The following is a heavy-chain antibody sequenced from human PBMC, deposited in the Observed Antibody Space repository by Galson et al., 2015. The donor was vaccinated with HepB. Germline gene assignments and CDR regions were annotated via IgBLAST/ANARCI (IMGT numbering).Heavy chain of an antibody. CDR1: GFTFSSYD. CDR2: IGTAGDT. CDR3: ARSYSSSHYYYYGMDV. Sequence: SLRLSCAASGFTFSSYDMHWVRQATGKGLEWVSAIGTAGDTYYPGSVKGRFTISRENAKNSLYLQMNSLRAGDTAVYYCARSYSSSHYYYYGMDVWGQGTTVTVSS. D-gene: IGHD6-13*01. J-gene: IGHJ6*02. V-gene: IGHV3-13*04.